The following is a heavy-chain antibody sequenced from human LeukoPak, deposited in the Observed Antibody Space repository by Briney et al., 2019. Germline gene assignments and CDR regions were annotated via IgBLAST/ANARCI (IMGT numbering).Heavy chain of an antibody. Sequence: SETLSLTCTVSGGSISSYYWSWIRQPPGKGLKWIGNIYYSGYTTYSPSLRSRVTISVDTSKNQFSLKLSSMTAADTAVYYCARETSQKGAHYMDVWGKGTTVTISS. V-gene: IGHV4-59*01. D-gene: IGHD3-16*01. J-gene: IGHJ6*03. CDR1: GGSISSYY. CDR3: ARETSQKGAHYMDV. CDR2: IYYSGYT.